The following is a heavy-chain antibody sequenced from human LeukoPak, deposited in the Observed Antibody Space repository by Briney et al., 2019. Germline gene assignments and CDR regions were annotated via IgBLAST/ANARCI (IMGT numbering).Heavy chain of an antibody. Sequence: GESLKISCKGSGYSFTSYWIAWVRQMPGKVLEWMGIIYPGDSDTRYSPSFQGQVTISADKSISTAYLQWSSLKASDTAIYYCARQVEMATINYFDYWGQGTLVTVSS. CDR3: ARQVEMATINYFDY. CDR1: GYSFTSYW. D-gene: IGHD5-24*01. V-gene: IGHV5-51*01. CDR2: IYPGDSDT. J-gene: IGHJ4*02.